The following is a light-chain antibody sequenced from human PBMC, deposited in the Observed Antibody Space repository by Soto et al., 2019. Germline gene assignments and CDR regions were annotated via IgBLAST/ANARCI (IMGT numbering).Light chain of an antibody. Sequence: EIVVTQSPGTLSLVPGQRATLSCRASQSVRSSFLAWLQQKPGQPPRLLIYGASIRAPGIPDRFSGSGSGTDLSLNISRLEPEDFAVYYCQQYHRSPRTFGQGTKVEIK. CDR1: QSVRSSF. V-gene: IGKV3-20*01. CDR3: QQYHRSPRT. J-gene: IGKJ1*01. CDR2: GAS.